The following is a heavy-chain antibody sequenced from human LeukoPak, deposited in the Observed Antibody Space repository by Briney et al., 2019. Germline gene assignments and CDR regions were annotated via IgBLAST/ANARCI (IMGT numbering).Heavy chain of an antibody. Sequence: PGGSLRLSCAASGFTFSNYWTSWVRQAPGKGLEWVSDISSSGSTVYYADSVKGRFTTSRDNAKNFLYLQMHSLRAEDTAVYYCSLLAVASPQDYWGQGTLVTVSS. V-gene: IGHV3-48*01. D-gene: IGHD6-19*01. CDR1: GFTFSNYW. CDR3: SLLAVASPQDY. J-gene: IGHJ4*02. CDR2: ISSSGSTV.